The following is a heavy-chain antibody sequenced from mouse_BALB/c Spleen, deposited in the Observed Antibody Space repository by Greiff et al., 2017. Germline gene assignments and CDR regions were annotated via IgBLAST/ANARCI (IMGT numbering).Heavy chain of an antibody. Sequence: VQLVESGPGLVAPSQSLSITCTVSGFSLTSYDISWIRQPPGKGLEWLGVIWTGGGTNYNSAFMSRLSISKDNSKSQVFLKMNSLQTDDTAIYYCVREGYYGSSVYWYFDVWGAGTTVTVSS. CDR2: IWTGGGT. V-gene: IGHV2-9-2*01. D-gene: IGHD1-1*01. CDR1: GFSLTSYD. CDR3: VREGYYGSSVYWYFDV. J-gene: IGHJ1*01.